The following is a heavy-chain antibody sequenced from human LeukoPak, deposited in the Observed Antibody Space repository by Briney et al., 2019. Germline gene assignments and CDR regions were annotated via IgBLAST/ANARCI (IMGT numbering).Heavy chain of an antibody. D-gene: IGHD3-10*01. V-gene: IGHV3-48*01. J-gene: IGHJ4*02. CDR1: GFTFSSYS. Sequence: GGSLRLSRAASGFTFSSYSMNWVRRAPGKGLEWVSYISSSSSTIYYADSVKGRFTISRDNAKNSLYLQMNSLRAEDTAVYYCARDRGVRGPWGQGTLVTVSS. CDR2: ISSSSSTI. CDR3: ARDRGVRGP.